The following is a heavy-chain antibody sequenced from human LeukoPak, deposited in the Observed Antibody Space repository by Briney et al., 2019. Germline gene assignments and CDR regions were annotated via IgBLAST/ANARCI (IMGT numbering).Heavy chain of an antibody. D-gene: IGHD2-21*02. CDR3: ARGGGDGAWTSGFDY. CDR1: GFTFSSSA. CDR2: IRGSGAIT. Sequence: GGSLRLSCAASGFTFSSSAMSWVRQAPGKGLEWVSGIRGSGAITYYADSVKGRFTISRDNSKNTLYLQMNSLRAEDTAVYYCARGGGDGAWTSGFDYWGQGTLVTVSS. J-gene: IGHJ4*02. V-gene: IGHV3-23*01.